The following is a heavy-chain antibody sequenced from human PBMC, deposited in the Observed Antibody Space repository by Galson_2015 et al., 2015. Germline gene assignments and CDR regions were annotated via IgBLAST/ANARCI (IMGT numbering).Heavy chain of an antibody. CDR1: GFTFSSYW. D-gene: IGHD2-2*01. Sequence: SLRLSCAASGFTFSSYWMSWVRQAPGKGLEWVANIKQDGSEKYYVDSVKGRFTISRDNAKNSLYLQMNSLRAEDTAVYYCASLVVPAASYYYGMDVWGQGTTVTVSS. CDR3: ASLVVPAASYYYGMDV. V-gene: IGHV3-7*01. J-gene: IGHJ6*02. CDR2: IKQDGSEK.